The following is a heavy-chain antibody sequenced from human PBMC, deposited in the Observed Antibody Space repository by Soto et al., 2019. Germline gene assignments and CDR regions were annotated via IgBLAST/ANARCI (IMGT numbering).Heavy chain of an antibody. CDR1: GFTFSSYA. CDR3: AKDRTPYDYPNPNPPYGMDV. Sequence: GGSLRLSCAASGFTFSSYAMSWVRQAPGKGLEWVSAISGSGGSTYYADSVKGRFTISRDNSKNTLYLQMNSPSAEDTAVYYCAKDRTPYDYPNPNPPYGMDVWGQGTTVTVSS. J-gene: IGHJ6*02. V-gene: IGHV3-23*01. CDR2: ISGSGGST. D-gene: IGHD4-17*01.